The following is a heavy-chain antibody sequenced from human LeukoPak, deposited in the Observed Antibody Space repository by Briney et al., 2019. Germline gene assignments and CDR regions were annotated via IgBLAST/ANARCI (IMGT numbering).Heavy chain of an antibody. CDR1: GFTFSSYA. J-gene: IGHJ4*02. Sequence: PGGSLRLSCAASGFTFSSYAMHWVRQAPGKGLEWVAVISYDGSNKYYADSVKGRFTFSRDNSKNTLYLQMNSLRAEDTAVYYCARVGATVTTFFYFDYWGQGTLVTVSS. CDR2: ISYDGSNK. D-gene: IGHD4-17*01. V-gene: IGHV3-30*04. CDR3: ARVGATVTTFFYFDY.